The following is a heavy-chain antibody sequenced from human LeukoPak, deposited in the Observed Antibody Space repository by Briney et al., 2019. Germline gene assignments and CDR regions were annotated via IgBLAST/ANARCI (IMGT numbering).Heavy chain of an antibody. Sequence: GGSLSLSFAASGFTFSNHWMSWVRQAPGKGLEWVANINQDGSGEYYVDSVKGRFTISRDNARNSAYMEMNDLMAEDTAFYYCARGENGSFDYLGQGTLVIVSS. V-gene: IGHV3-7*03. CDR1: GFTFSNHW. J-gene: IGHJ4*02. CDR2: INQDGSGE. D-gene: IGHD3-10*01. CDR3: ARGENGSFDY.